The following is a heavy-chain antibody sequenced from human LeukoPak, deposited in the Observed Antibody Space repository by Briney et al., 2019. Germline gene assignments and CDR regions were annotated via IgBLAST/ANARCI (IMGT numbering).Heavy chain of an antibody. CDR3: ARDPGYSSSSFFDY. V-gene: IGHV3-30-3*01. J-gene: IGHJ4*02. Sequence: PGRSLRLSCAASGFTFSSYAMHWVRQAPGKGLEWVVVISYDGSNKYYTDSVKGRFTISRDNSKNTLYLQINSLRAEDTAVYYCARDPGYSSSSFFDYWGQGTLVTVSS. D-gene: IGHD6-6*01. CDR1: GFTFSSYA. CDR2: ISYDGSNK.